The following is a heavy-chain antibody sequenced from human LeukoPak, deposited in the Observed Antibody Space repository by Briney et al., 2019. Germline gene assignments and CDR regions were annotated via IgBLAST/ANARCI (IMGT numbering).Heavy chain of an antibody. V-gene: IGHV4-59*01. Sequence: PSETLSLTCTVSDGSISNYDWSWVRQPPGKGLEFIGHVHYSGTANYNPSLRSRVTISIDTSKKHFFLKLKSVTAADTAVYYCARTQGRAWDAFDIWGQGTMVTVSS. CDR2: VHYSGTA. CDR1: DGSISNYD. J-gene: IGHJ3*02. CDR3: ARTQGRAWDAFDI.